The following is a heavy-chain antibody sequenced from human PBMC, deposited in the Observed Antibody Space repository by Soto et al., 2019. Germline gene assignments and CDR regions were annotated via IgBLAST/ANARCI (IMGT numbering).Heavy chain of an antibody. CDR1: GYSFTNYW. CDR3: ARTSAAGKYYYGMDV. J-gene: IGHJ6*02. CDR2: IYPGDSDT. V-gene: IGHV5-51*01. D-gene: IGHD6-13*01. Sequence: EVQLVQSGAEVKKHGESLKISCKGSGYSFTNYWIGWVRQMPGKGLEWMGIIYPGDSDTRYSPSFQGQVTISADKSISTAYLQWSSLKASDTAMYHWARTSAAGKYYYGMDVWGQGTTVTVSS.